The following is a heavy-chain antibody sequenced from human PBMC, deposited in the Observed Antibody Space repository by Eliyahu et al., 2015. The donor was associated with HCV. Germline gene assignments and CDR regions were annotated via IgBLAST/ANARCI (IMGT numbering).Heavy chain of an antibody. J-gene: IGHJ4*02. Sequence: QVQLVQSGAEVKKPGSSVKXSCKASGXXFSTPAFSWVRQAPGXGGXGLVGMGGXTPMFGTANYAQKFQXRVTITAAESTTTAYMELSSLRFEDTAVYYCARPSADNSGISKPFDYWGQGTLVTVSS. D-gene: IGHD6-19*01. CDR2: XTPMFGTA. V-gene: IGHV1-69*01. CDR1: GXXFSTPA. CDR3: ARPSADNSGISKPFDY.